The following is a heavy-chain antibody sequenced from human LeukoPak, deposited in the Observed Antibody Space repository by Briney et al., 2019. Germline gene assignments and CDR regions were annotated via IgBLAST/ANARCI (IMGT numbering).Heavy chain of an antibody. CDR1: GFTFSSYA. J-gene: IGHJ4*02. CDR3: AILAGYYDSSGPKGVFDY. V-gene: IGHV3-23*01. CDR2: ISGSGGST. Sequence: GGSPRLSCAASGFTFSSYAMSWVRQAPGKGLEWVSAISGSGGSTYYADSVKGRFTISRDNSKDTLYLQMNSLRAEDTAVYYCAILAGYYDSSGPKGVFDYWGQGTLVTVSS. D-gene: IGHD3-22*01.